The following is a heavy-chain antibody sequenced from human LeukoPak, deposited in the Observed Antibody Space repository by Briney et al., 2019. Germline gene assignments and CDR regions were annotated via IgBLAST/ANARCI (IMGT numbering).Heavy chain of an antibody. CDR1: GFIFSSYA. CDR2: ISGDGIST. J-gene: IGHJ4*02. V-gene: IGHV3-23*01. D-gene: IGHD3-10*01. Sequence: GGSLRLSCAASGFIFSSYAINWVRQAPGKEPEWVSGISGDGISTYYADSMTGRFTISRDNFKNTLYLQMNSLRAEDTAVYYCARRLSGSPFFVDYWGQGTLVTVSS. CDR3: ARRLSGSPFFVDY.